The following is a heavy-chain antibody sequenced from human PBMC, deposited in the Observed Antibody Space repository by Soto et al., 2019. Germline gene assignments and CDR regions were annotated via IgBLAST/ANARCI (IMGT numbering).Heavy chain of an antibody. Sequence: EVQLVESGGGLVQPGGSLRLSCAASGLTFSSYSMNWVRQAPGKGLEWVSYISSSSSTIYYADSVKGRFTISRDNAKNSLYLQMNSLRAEDTAVYYCVKLGGYYYMDVWGKGTTVTVSS. CDR3: VKLGGYYYMDV. D-gene: IGHD1-26*01. V-gene: IGHV3-48*01. CDR1: GLTFSSYS. CDR2: ISSSSSTI. J-gene: IGHJ6*03.